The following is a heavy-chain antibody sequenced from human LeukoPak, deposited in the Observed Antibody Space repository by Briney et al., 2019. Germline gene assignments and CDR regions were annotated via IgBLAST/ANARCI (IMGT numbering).Heavy chain of an antibody. V-gene: IGHV1-24*01. Sequence: ASVKVSCKVSGYTLTELSMHWVRQAPGKGLEWMGGFDPEDGETIYAQKFQGRVTMTRDTSISTAYMELSRLRSDDTAVYYCASSPSYYDFWSGEAFDIWGQGTMVTVSS. D-gene: IGHD3-3*01. CDR2: FDPEDGET. CDR3: ASSPSYYDFWSGEAFDI. CDR1: GYTLTELS. J-gene: IGHJ3*02.